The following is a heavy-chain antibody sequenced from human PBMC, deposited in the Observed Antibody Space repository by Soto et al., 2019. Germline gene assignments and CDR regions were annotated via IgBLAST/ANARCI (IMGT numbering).Heavy chain of an antibody. D-gene: IGHD3-9*01. V-gene: IGHV3-15*01. CDR1: GFTFSNTW. CDR3: RSYFDWVRGY. Sequence: EVQLVESGGDLVKPGGSLRLSCAASGFTFSNTWMSWVRQAPGKGLEWIGRILSKTDGGTTDYAAPVKGRFIISRDDSKNTLYLQMNRQKIEDTAVFYCRSYFDWVRGYWGQGTLVTVSS. CDR2: ILSKTDGGTT. J-gene: IGHJ4*02.